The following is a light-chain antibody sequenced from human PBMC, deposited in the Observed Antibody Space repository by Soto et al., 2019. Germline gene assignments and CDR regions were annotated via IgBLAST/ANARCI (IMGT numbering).Light chain of an antibody. CDR2: DVT. CDR3: NSYTSSSNLV. J-gene: IGLJ3*02. Sequence: QSVLTQPASVSGSPGQSITISCTGTSSDVGGYNYVSWYQQHPGKAPKLLIYDVTNRPLVVSNRFSGSKSGNTASLTISGLQAEDEADYYCNSYTSSSNLVFGGGTKVTVL. CDR1: SSDVGGYNY. V-gene: IGLV2-14*01.